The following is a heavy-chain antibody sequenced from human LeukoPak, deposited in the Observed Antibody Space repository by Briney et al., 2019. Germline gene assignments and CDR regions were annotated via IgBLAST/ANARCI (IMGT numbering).Heavy chain of an antibody. D-gene: IGHD2-2*01. CDR3: ARDPPRGCSSTSCSGY. V-gene: IGHV3-21*01. CDR1: GFTFSSYS. CDR2: ITSSSYI. Sequence: GGSLSLSCAASGFTFSSYSMNWVRQAPGKGLEWVSSITSSSYIYYADSVKGRFTISRDNAKNSLYLQMNSLRAEDTAVYYCARDPPRGCSSTSCSGYWGQGTLVTVSS. J-gene: IGHJ4*02.